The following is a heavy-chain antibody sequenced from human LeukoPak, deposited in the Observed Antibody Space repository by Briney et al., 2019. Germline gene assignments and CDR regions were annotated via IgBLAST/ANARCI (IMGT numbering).Heavy chain of an antibody. Sequence: PSETRSLTCTVSGGSISGYYWSWIRQPPGKGLEWIGYIHYSGITNYNPSFNSRVTISVDTSKNQFSLQLSSVTAGDTAVYYCAKSRITIVRGVIRDFNWFDPWGQGSLVTVSS. CDR2: IHYSGIT. D-gene: IGHD3-10*01. CDR3: AKSRITIVRGVIRDFNWFDP. CDR1: GGSISGYY. V-gene: IGHV4-59*01. J-gene: IGHJ5*02.